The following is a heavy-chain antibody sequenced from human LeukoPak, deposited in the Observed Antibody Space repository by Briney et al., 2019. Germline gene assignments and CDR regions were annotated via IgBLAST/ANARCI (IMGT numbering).Heavy chain of an antibody. D-gene: IGHD1/OR15-1a*01. CDR3: ANSEQQHTGFDY. V-gene: IGHV3-21*01. Sequence: GGSLRLSCAASEFTFSSYSMNWVRQAPGKGLEWVSSISSSSSYIYYADSVKGRFTISRDNSKNTLYLQMNSLRAEDTAVYYCANSEQQHTGFDYWGQGTLVTVSS. J-gene: IGHJ4*02. CDR2: ISSSSSYI. CDR1: EFTFSSYS.